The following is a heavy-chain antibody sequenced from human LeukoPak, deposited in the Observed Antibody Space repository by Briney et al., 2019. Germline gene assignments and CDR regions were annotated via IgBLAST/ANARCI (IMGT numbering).Heavy chain of an antibody. CDR3: VRXKXXWDDY. J-gene: IGHJ4*02. Sequence: GGSLRLSCAASGFTFSSYSMNWVRQAPGKGLEWVSSXSSSSSYIYYADSVKGRFTISRDNAENTVYLEMNSLRAEDTAIYHCVRXKXXWDDYWGQGTLVTVSS. V-gene: IGHV3-21*01. CDR1: GFTFSSYS. D-gene: IGHD1-26*01. CDR2: XSSSSSYI.